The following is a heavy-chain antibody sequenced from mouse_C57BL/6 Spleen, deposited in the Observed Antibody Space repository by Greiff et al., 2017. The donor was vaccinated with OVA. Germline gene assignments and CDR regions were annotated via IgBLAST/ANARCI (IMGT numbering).Heavy chain of an antibody. CDR3: ASHGEYGGFAD. V-gene: IGHV5-12*01. J-gene: IGHJ3*01. D-gene: IGHD5-1*01. Sequence: EVKVEESGGGLVQPGGSLKLSCAASGFTFSDYFMYWVRQTPEKRLEWVAYISNGGGSTYYPDTVQGRFPISRDNAQHHLSLQMSHLNFEATAMYYCASHGEYGGFADWGQGTLVTVSA. CDR1: GFTFSDYF. CDR2: ISNGGGST.